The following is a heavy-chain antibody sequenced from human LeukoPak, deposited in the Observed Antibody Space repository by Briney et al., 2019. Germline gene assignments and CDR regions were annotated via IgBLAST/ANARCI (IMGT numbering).Heavy chain of an antibody. Sequence: SETLSLTCAVYGGSFSGYYWSWIRQPPGKGLEWIGEINHSGSTNYNPSLKSRVTISVDTSKNQFSLKLSSVTAADTAVYYCARVRYFDWLFPAPFDYWGQGTLVTVSS. CDR3: ARVRYFDWLFPAPFDY. J-gene: IGHJ4*02. CDR2: INHSGST. V-gene: IGHV4-34*01. D-gene: IGHD3-9*01. CDR1: GGSFSGYY.